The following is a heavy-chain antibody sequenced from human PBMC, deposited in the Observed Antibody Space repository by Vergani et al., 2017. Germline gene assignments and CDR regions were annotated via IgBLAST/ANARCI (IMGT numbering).Heavy chain of an antibody. CDR2: IYTSGST. D-gene: IGHD1-26*01. CDR1: GGSISSYY. V-gene: IGHV4-4*07. J-gene: IGHJ2*01. Sequence: QVQLQEPGPGLVKPSETLSLTCTVSGGSISSYYWSWIRQPAGKGLEWIGRIYTSGSTNYNPSLKSRVTMSVDTSKNQFSLKLSSVTAADTAVYYCATGPYSGSYRDYWYFDLWGRGTLVTVSS. CDR3: ATGPYSGSYRDYWYFDL.